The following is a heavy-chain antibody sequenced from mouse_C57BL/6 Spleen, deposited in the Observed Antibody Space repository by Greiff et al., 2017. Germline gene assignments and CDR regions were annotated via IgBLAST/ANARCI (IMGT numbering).Heavy chain of an antibody. CDR3: ARITTVVARYWYFDV. D-gene: IGHD1-1*01. J-gene: IGHJ1*03. V-gene: IGHV3-8*01. Sequence: EVKLMESGPGLAKPSQTLSLTCSVTGYSITSDYWNWIRKFPGNKLEYMGYISYSGSTYYNPSLKSRISITRDTSKNQYYLQLNSVTTEDTATYYCARITTVVARYWYFDVWGTGTTVTVSS. CDR1: GYSITSDY. CDR2: ISYSGST.